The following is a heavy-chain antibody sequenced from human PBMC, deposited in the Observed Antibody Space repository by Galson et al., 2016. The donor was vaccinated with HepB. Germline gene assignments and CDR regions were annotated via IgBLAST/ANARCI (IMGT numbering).Heavy chain of an antibody. Sequence: SVKVSCKASGYTLTSYSLSWVRQAPGQGLEWMGWIRTYNGHTYYAQKFQERVTMTTDTSTSTAYMEVRSLRSDDTAVYYCARVGSYCSSTSCHPAGPMDVWGQGTTVTVSS. D-gene: IGHD2-2*01. CDR2: IRTYNGHT. CDR1: GYTLTSYS. CDR3: ARVGSYCSSTSCHPAGPMDV. J-gene: IGHJ6*02. V-gene: IGHV1-18*01.